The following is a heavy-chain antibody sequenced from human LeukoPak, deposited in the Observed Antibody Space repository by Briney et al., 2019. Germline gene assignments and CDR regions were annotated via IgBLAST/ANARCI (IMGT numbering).Heavy chain of an antibody. CDR3: AREGIVRTYDQ. J-gene: IGHJ4*02. CDR2: IYYSGIT. Sequence: PSGTLSLTCTVSGDSISSYYWYWFRQPPGKELEWIACIYYSGITHYNPSLKSRVTISLDTSKNQFSLRLSSVTAADTAVYYCAREGIVRTYDQWGQGTLVTVSS. CDR1: GDSISSYY. D-gene: IGHD2/OR15-2a*01. V-gene: IGHV4-59*12.